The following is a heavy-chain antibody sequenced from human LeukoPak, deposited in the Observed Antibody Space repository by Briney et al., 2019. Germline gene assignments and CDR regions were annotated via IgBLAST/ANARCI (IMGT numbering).Heavy chain of an antibody. CDR3: GRLRGKMRYFDFVALDY. V-gene: IGHV4-39*01. CDR1: GGSISSSSYH. D-gene: IGHD3-9*01. J-gene: IGHJ4*02. Sequence: PSETLSLTCTVSGGSISSSSYHWGWIRQPPGKGLEWIATIYSGGSTHYNPSLKRQVTISTDKSNNQFCLKLNSVAAEDTAVYHCGRLRGKMRYFDFVALDYWGQGTLVTV. CDR2: IYSGGST.